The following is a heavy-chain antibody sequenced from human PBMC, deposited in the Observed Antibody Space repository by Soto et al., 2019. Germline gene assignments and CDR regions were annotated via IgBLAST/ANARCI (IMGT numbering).Heavy chain of an antibody. D-gene: IGHD5-12*01. CDR1: GYSFRSYG. Sequence: ASVKVSCKASGYSFRSYGISWVRQAPGQGLEWMGWISPYNGNTNYAQKVQGRVIMTTDTPTSTAYMELRSLSSDDPAVYDGARDGGYNYWGQGTLVTVSS. CDR3: ARDGGYNY. J-gene: IGHJ4*02. CDR2: ISPYNGNT. V-gene: IGHV1-18*01.